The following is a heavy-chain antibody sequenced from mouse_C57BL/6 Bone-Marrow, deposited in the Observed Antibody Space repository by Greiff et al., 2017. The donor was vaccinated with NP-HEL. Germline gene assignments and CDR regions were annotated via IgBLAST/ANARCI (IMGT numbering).Heavy chain of an antibody. V-gene: IGHV5-2*01. CDR2: INSDGGST. Sequence: EVKLMASGGGLVQPGESLKLSCESNEYEFPSHDMSWVRKTPEKRLALVAAINSDGGSTYYPDTMERRFIISRDNTKKTLYLQMSSRRSEDTALYYCARHSGDWYFDVWGTGTTVTVSS. D-gene: IGHD1-1*02. J-gene: IGHJ1*03. CDR3: ARHSGDWYFDV. CDR1: EYEFPSHD.